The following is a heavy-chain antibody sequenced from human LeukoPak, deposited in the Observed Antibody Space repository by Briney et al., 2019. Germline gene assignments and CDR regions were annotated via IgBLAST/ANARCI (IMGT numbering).Heavy chain of an antibody. CDR2: IYYSGST. V-gene: IGHV4-39*01. J-gene: IGHJ4*02. CDR1: GGSISSSSYY. CDR3: AAPIVGAAFDY. Sequence: PSETXXLTCTVSGGSISSSSYYWGWIRQPPGKGVEWIVSIYYSGSTYNNPSRKSRVTISVDTSKNQFSLKLSSVTAADTAVYYCAAPIVGAAFDYWGQGTLVTVSS. D-gene: IGHD1-26*01.